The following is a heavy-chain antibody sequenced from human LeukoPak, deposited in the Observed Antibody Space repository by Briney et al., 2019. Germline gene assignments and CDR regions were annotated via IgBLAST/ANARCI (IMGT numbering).Heavy chain of an antibody. J-gene: IGHJ4*02. CDR3: ARLYGSGSYFLTPLDC. Sequence: PSDTLSLTCTVSGGSNSSSSYYGRWSRQPPGKGLEWVGSIYYSGSTDYNPSPKSRVTVSVDTSKTQLSLKLSSVTAADTAVYYCARLYGSGSYFLTPLDCWGQGTLVTVSS. CDR1: GGSNSSSSYY. D-gene: IGHD3-10*01. CDR2: IYYSGST. V-gene: IGHV4-39*01.